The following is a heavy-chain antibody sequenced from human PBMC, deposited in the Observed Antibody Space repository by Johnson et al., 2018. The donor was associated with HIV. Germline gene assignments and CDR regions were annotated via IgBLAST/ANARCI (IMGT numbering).Heavy chain of an antibody. V-gene: IGHV3-30*14. CDR2: ISYDGSNK. CDR1: GFTFSSHP. J-gene: IGHJ3*02. CDR3: ARDKVFIGAPNERAFDI. D-gene: IGHD1-26*01. Sequence: QVQLVESGGGVVQPGRSLRLSCAASGFTFSSHPMHWVRQAPGKGLEWVAVISYDGSNKYYADSVKGRFTISRDNSKNTLYLQMNSLRGEDTAVYYCARDKVFIGAPNERAFDIWGQGTMVTVSS.